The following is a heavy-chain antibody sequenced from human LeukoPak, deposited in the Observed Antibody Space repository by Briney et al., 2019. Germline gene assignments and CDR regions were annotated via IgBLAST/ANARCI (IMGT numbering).Heavy chain of an antibody. CDR3: ARQGGYSSSPDF. CDR2: IYYSGST. J-gene: IGHJ4*02. V-gene: IGHV4-39*01. D-gene: IGHD6-13*01. Sequence: SETLSLTCTVSGGSISSSSYYWGWIRQPPGKGLEWIGSIYYSGSTYYNPSLKSRVTISVDMSKKQFSLKLSSVTAADTAVYYCARQGGYSSSPDFWGQGTLVTVSS. CDR1: GGSISSSSYY.